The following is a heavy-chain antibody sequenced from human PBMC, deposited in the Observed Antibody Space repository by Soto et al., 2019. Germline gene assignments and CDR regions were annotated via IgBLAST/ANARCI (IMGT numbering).Heavy chain of an antibody. CDR2: IKQDGSEK. Sequence: GGSLRLSCAASGFTFSSYWMSWVRQAPGKGLEWVANIKQDGSEKYYVDSVKGRFTISRDNAKNSLYLQMNSLRAEDTAVYYCARDRELRFLEWLLEGGYYFDYWGQGTLVTVSS. D-gene: IGHD3-3*01. CDR3: ARDRELRFLEWLLEGGYYFDY. CDR1: GFTFSSYW. J-gene: IGHJ4*02. V-gene: IGHV3-7*03.